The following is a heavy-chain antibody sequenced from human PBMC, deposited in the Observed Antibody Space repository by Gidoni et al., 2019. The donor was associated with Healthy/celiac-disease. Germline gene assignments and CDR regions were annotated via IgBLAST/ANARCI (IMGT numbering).Heavy chain of an antibody. CDR2: ISAYNGNT. CDR1: TFTSYG. CDR3: ARDTTTVVILDAFDI. Sequence: TFTSYGISWVRQAPGQGLEWMGWISAYNGNTNYAQKLQGRVTMTTDTSTSTAYMELRSLRSDDTAVYYCARDTTTVVILDAFDIWGQGTMVTVSS. D-gene: IGHD4-17*01. J-gene: IGHJ3*02. V-gene: IGHV1-18*01.